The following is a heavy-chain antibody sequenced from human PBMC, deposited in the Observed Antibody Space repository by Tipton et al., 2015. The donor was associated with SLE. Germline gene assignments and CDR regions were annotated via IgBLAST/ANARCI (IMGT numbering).Heavy chain of an antibody. CDR2: INHSGST. Sequence: TLSLTCAVYGGSFSGYYWSWIRQPPGKGLEWIGEINHSGSTNYNPSLKSRVTISVDTSKNQFSLKLSSVTAADTAVYYCARRVRYWYFDLWGRGTLVTVSS. CDR3: ARRVRYWYFDL. J-gene: IGHJ2*01. V-gene: IGHV4-34*01. CDR1: GGSFSGYY.